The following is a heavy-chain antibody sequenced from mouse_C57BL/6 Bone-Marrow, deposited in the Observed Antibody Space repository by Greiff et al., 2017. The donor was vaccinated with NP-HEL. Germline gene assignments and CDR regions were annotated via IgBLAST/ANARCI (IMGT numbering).Heavy chain of an antibody. D-gene: IGHD2-1*01. V-gene: IGHV7-1*01. Sequence: EVKLVESGGGLVQSGRSLRLSCATSGFTFSDFYMEWVRQAPGKGLEWIAASRNKANDYTTEYSASVKGRFIVSRDTSQSILYLQMNALRAEDTAIYYCARDPFYHGRYFDVWGTGTTVTVSS. J-gene: IGHJ1*03. CDR2: SRNKANDYTT. CDR3: ARDPFYHGRYFDV. CDR1: GFTFSDFY.